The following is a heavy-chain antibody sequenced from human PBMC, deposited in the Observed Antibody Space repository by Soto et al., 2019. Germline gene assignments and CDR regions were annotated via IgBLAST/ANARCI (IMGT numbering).Heavy chain of an antibody. D-gene: IGHD2-15*01. J-gene: IGHJ3*02. V-gene: IGHV4-31*03. Sequence: QVQLQESGPGLVKPSQTLSLTCNVSGDPISNSNYYWSWIRQHPGKGLEWIGYIHYTGSTYYNPSLTSRVSISVDTSKNQFSLRLNSVTAADTALYYCARDRYCTVGRCFSSAFDIWGQGTMVTVFS. CDR2: IHYTGST. CDR3: ARDRYCTVGRCFSSAFDI. CDR1: GDPISNSNYY.